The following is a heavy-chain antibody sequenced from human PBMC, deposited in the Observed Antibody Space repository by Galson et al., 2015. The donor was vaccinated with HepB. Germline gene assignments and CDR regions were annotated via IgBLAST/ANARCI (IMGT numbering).Heavy chain of an antibody. CDR3: ARDRARSGGSYPGDY. D-gene: IGHD1-26*01. Sequence: SVKVSCKASGYTFTSYGISWVRQAPGQGLEWMGWISAYNGNTNYAQKLQGRVTMTTDTSTSIAYMELRSLRSDDTAVYYCARDRARSGGSYPGDYWGQGTLVTVSS. CDR2: ISAYNGNT. CDR1: GYTFTSYG. J-gene: IGHJ4*02. V-gene: IGHV1-18*04.